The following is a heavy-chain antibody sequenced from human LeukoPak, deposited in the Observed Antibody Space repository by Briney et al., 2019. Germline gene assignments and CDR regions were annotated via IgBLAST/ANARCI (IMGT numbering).Heavy chain of an antibody. CDR3: ARVHDADYYYYMDV. Sequence: GGSLRLSCAASGFTVSSNYMSWVRQAPGKGLEWVSVIYSGGSTYYADSVKGRFTISRDNSKNTLYLQMNSLRAEDTAVYYCARVHDADYYYYMDVWGKGTTVTVSS. J-gene: IGHJ6*03. V-gene: IGHV3-53*01. CDR1: GFTVSSNY. CDR2: IYSGGST. D-gene: IGHD1-1*01.